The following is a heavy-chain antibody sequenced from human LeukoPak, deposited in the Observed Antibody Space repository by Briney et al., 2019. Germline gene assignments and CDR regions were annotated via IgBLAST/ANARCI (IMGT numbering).Heavy chain of an antibody. V-gene: IGHV4-38-2*02. CDR3: ARDQASYRSRGCFDS. Sequence: TSETLSLTCVVSEYSISSGYYWGWIRQSPGRGLEWIGSIHHSGTVYYNPSLQSRVTISVDMSKNHFSLKLPSVTAADTAVYYCARDQASYRSRGCFDSWGQGTLVIVSS. D-gene: IGHD3-10*01. J-gene: IGHJ5*01. CDR2: IHHSGTV. CDR1: EYSISSGYY.